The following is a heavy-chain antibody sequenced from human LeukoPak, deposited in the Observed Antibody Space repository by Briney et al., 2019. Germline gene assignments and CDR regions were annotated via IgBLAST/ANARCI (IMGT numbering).Heavy chain of an antibody. V-gene: IGHV3-30*18. Sequence: GRSLRLSCAASGFTFSSYGMHWVRQAPGKGLEWVAVISYDGSNKYYAESVKGRFTISRDNSKNTLYLQMNSLRAEDTAVYYCGKDVESYFDYWGQGTLVTVPS. CDR3: GKDVESYFDY. CDR1: GFTFSSYG. J-gene: IGHJ4*02. CDR2: ISYDGSNK.